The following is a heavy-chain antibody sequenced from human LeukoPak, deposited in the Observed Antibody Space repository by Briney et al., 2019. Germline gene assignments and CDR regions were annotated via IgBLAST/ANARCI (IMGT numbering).Heavy chain of an antibody. V-gene: IGHV3-66*01. J-gene: IGHJ2*01. CDR1: GFTVSSNY. CDR2: IHSDGST. CDR3: ARVRTYYDSRFRYFDL. Sequence: GGSLRLSCAASGFTVSSNYMSWVRQAPGKGLEWVSVIHSDGSTNYADSVKGRFTISRDNAKNSLYLQMNSLRAEDMAVYYCARVRTYYDSRFRYFDLWGRGTLVTVSS. D-gene: IGHD3-22*01.